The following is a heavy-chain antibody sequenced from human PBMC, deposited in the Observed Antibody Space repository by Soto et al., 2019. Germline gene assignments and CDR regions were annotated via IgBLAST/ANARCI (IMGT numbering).Heavy chain of an antibody. V-gene: IGHV4-30-2*01. CDR1: GASMTSGYDS. CDR3: ARGDYQYSIDY. CDR2: IYRTGNT. J-gene: IGHJ4*02. Sequence: TLALTCTVSGASMTSGYDSGSWLRQPPGKGLEWLGYIYRTGNTHYSPSLKSRVSISQDRSKNQLSLELTSVTAADTAVYYCARGDYQYSIDYWGQGTLVTVSS. D-gene: IGHD2-2*01.